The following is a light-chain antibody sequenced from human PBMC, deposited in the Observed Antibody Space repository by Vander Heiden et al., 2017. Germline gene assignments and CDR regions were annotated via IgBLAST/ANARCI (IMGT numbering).Light chain of an antibody. V-gene: IGKV1-33*01. CDR3: QQYDTLPRT. CDR1: QDISNY. CDR2: DAS. J-gene: IGKJ1*01. Sequence: DIQMTQSPSSLSASVGDRVTITCQASQDISNYLIWYQQKPGKAPKLLIYDASNLETGVPSRFSGSGSGTDFTFTISSLQPEDIATYYCQQYDTLPRTFGQGTKVEIK.